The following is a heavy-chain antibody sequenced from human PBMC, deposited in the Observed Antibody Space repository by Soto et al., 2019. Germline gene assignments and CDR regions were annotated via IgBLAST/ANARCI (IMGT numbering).Heavy chain of an antibody. D-gene: IGHD3-3*02. V-gene: IGHV4-4*02. CDR2: IYHSGKT. CDR3: ASRPAYISGKDY. CDR1: GDSISSNTW. J-gene: IGHJ4*02. Sequence: QVQLQESGPGLVKPSETQSLTCAVSGDSISSNTWWSWVRQSPGKGLEWIGEIYHSGKTNYKASLKSRVTISIDKSKNQLSLNLTSVTAADTAVYYCASRPAYISGKDYWGQGTLVTVSS.